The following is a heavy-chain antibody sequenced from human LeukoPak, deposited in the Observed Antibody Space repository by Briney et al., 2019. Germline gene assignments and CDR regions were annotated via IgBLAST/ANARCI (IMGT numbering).Heavy chain of an antibody. V-gene: IGHV4-59*08. Sequence: SETLPLTCTVSGGSISSYYWSWIRQPPGKGLEWIGYIYYSGSTNYNPSLKSRVTISVDTSKNQFSLKLSSVTAADTAVYYCARRPWFDPWGQGTLVTVSS. CDR3: ARRPWFDP. J-gene: IGHJ5*02. CDR2: IYYSGST. CDR1: GGSISSYY.